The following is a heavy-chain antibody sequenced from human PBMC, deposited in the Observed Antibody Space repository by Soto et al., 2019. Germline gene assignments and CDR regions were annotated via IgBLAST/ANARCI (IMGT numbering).Heavy chain of an antibody. J-gene: IGHJ4*02. V-gene: IGHV4-61*08. CDR1: DDSFRGAEYY. D-gene: IGHD6-19*01. CDR2: TYYNGDT. CDR3: ARGPAYIDGWRTFDL. Sequence: VLLQESGPGLLRPSETLSLTCTVSDDSFRGAEYYWSWIRQPLGKGPEWIGYTYYNGDTKYNPALMSRVTMSEDTSKNQFSLRLSSVTAADTAVYFCARGPAYIDGWRTFDLWGRGILVTVSS.